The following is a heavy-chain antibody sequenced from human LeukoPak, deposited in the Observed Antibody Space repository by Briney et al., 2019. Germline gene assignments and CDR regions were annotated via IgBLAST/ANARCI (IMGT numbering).Heavy chain of an antibody. CDR2: ISNSDGKT. CDR3: ARLYDSSGYYYYYYMDV. D-gene: IGHD3-22*01. J-gene: IGHJ6*03. Sequence: GGSLRLSCAASGFTFSSYAMSWVRQAPGKGLEWVSTISNSDGKTYYADSVKGRFTISRDNAKNSLYLQMNSLRAEDTAVYYCARLYDSSGYYYYYYMDVWGKGTTVTISS. V-gene: IGHV3-23*01. CDR1: GFTFSSYA.